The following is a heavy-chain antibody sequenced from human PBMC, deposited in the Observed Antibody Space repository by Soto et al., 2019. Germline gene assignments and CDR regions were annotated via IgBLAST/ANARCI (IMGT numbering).Heavy chain of an antibody. Sequence: SETPSLTCTVSAGSISTGGYYRSCLRPHPVKGLEWIGSHYYSGSPYYNPSLKSRVTISVDTSKNQFSLKLSSVTAADTAVYYCARALSDFWSGYYAPRHYGMDVWGQGTTVT. V-gene: IGHV4-31*03. CDR3: ARALSDFWSGYYAPRHYGMDV. D-gene: IGHD3-3*01. J-gene: IGHJ6*02. CDR2: HYYSGSP. CDR1: AGSISTGGYY.